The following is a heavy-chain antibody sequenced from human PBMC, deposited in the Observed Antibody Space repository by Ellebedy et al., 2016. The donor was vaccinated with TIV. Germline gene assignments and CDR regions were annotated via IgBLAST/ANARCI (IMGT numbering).Heavy chain of an antibody. CDR2: ISYSGTT. D-gene: IGHD4-17*01. J-gene: IGHJ5*02. CDR3: ARRNENGDYNNWFDP. V-gene: IGHV4-39*01. Sequence: MPSETLSLTCTVSGGSFSSSSYYWGCMRQPPGQGLEWIGTISYSGTTYYNPSLKRPVTISLDTSKNQFSLKLSSVTAADTAVYYCARRNENGDYNNWFDPWGQGTLVTVSS. CDR1: GGSFSSSSYY.